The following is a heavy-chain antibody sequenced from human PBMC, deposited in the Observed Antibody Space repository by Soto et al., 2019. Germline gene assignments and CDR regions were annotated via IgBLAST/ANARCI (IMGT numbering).Heavy chain of an antibody. D-gene: IGHD6-19*01. Sequence: QVQLVESGGGVVQPGRSMRLSCAASGFSFSSFSMHWVRQAPGKGLEWVAVISFDGSNKYYADSVKGRFTISRDNSKNTLYLQMNSLRAEDTAVYYCAKDRRAGQWLAYIDYWGQGTLVTVSS. CDR3: AKDRRAGQWLAYIDY. J-gene: IGHJ4*02. CDR2: ISFDGSNK. V-gene: IGHV3-30*18. CDR1: GFSFSSFS.